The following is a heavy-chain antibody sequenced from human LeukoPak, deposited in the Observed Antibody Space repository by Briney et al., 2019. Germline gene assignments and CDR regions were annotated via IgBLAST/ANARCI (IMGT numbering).Heavy chain of an antibody. CDR1: GGSISSYY. Sequence: SETLSLTCSVSGGSISSYYWSWIRQPPGKGLEWIGYVDHTGSTNFNPSLNGRVSISRDTSKNLFSLRLRSVTAADTGVYFCARGRVSSSTWYSTYYYYFYMDVWGKGTTVTVSS. CDR2: VDHTGST. CDR3: ARGRVSSSTWYSTYYYYFYMDV. D-gene: IGHD1-1*01. V-gene: IGHV4-59*01. J-gene: IGHJ6*03.